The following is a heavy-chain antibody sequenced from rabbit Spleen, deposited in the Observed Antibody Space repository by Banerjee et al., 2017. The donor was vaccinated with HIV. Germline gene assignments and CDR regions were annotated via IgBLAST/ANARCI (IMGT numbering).Heavy chain of an antibody. D-gene: IGHD6-1*01. Sequence: QEQLVESGGGLVQPEGSLTLTCIASGVSLNDKDVMCWVRQAPGKGLEWIACKNIVSGTTYYASWVNGRFTITSNTNQNTVTLQMTSLTGADTATYFCARGMDNSYGVFKLWGQGTLVTVS. V-gene: IGHV1S47*01. J-gene: IGHJ4*01. CDR2: KNIVSGTT. CDR3: ARGMDNSYGVFKL. CDR1: GVSLNDKD.